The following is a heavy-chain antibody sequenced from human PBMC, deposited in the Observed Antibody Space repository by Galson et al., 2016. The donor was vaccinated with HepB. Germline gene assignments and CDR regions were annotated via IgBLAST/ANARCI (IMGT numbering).Heavy chain of an antibody. D-gene: IGHD2-21*02. CDR3: ARGAKYWSGDWYYFDY. CDR2: IYYSGST. CDR1: GGSISSGGFY. Sequence: LSLTCTVSGGSISSGGFYWSWIRQHPGKGLEWIGYIYYSGSTYYTPSLKSRVAMSVDTSRNQFSLKLSSVTAADTDVYYCARGAKYWSGDWYYFDYWGQGTLVTVSS. V-gene: IGHV4-31*03. J-gene: IGHJ4*02.